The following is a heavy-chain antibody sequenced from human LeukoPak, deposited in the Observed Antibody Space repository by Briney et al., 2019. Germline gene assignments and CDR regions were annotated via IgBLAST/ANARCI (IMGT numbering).Heavy chain of an antibody. Sequence: PSETLSLTCTVSGGSISSGSYYWSWIRQPAGKGLEWIGRIYTSGSTNYNPSLKSRVTISVDTSKNQFSLKLSSVTAADTAVYYCARGERIVVVPAARQGWFDPWGQGTLVTVSS. J-gene: IGHJ5*02. CDR3: ARGERIVVVPAARQGWFDP. V-gene: IGHV4-61*02. CDR2: IYTSGST. D-gene: IGHD2-2*01. CDR1: GGSISSGSYY.